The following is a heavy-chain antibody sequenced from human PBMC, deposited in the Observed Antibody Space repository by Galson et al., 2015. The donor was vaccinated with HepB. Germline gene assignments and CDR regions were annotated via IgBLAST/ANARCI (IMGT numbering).Heavy chain of an antibody. D-gene: IGHD3-16*01. V-gene: IGHV1-18*01. CDR2: INTYNGIT. CDR3: ARDLGRDAFDI. CDR1: DYTFINYG. Sequence: SVKVSCKASDYTFINYGISWVRQAPGQGFEWMGWINTYNGITNYAQKFQGRVTMTKDTSTSTAYMELRSLRSDDTAVYYCARDLGRDAFDIWGQGTMVTVSS. J-gene: IGHJ3*02.